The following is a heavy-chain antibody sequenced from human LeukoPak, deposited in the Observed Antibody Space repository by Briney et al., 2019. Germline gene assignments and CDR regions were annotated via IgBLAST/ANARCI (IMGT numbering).Heavy chain of an antibody. D-gene: IGHD2-15*01. Sequence: ASETLSLTCTVSGGSIRRSSYHWGWIRQPPGKGLEWIGSIYHSGSTYYNPSLKSRVNICVDTSNNQFSLKLSSVTAADTAVYYCARLPLCSGGSCYSGGFDYWGQGTLVTVSS. CDR1: GGSIRRSSYH. V-gene: IGHV4-39*01. CDR3: ARLPLCSGGSCYSGGFDY. J-gene: IGHJ4*02. CDR2: IYHSGST.